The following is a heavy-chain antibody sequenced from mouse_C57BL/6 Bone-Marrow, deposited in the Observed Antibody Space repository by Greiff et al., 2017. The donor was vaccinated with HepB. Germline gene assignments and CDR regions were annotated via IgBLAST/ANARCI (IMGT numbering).Heavy chain of an antibody. CDR2: IHPSDSDT. CDR3: AAITTVVATTGPYYFDY. J-gene: IGHJ2*01. V-gene: IGHV1-74*01. CDR1: GYTFTSYW. Sequence: QVQLQQPGAELVKPGASVKVSCKASGYTFTSYWMHWVKQRPGQGLEWIGRIHPSDSDTNYNQKFKGKATLTVDKSSSTAYMQLSSLTSEESAVYYCAAITTVVATTGPYYFDYWGQGTTLTVSS. D-gene: IGHD1-1*01.